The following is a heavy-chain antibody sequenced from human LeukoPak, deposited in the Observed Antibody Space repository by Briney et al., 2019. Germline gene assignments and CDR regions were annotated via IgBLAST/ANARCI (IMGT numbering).Heavy chain of an antibody. CDR2: INWNGGST. CDR1: GFTFDDYG. Sequence: PGGSLRLSCAASGFTFDDYGMSWVRQAPGKGLEWVSGINWNGGSTGYADSVKGRFTISRDNAKNSLYLQMNRLRAEDTALYYCARGLFGYSSGWGPSGYWGQGTLVTVSS. D-gene: IGHD6-19*01. J-gene: IGHJ4*02. CDR3: ARGLFGYSSGWGPSGY. V-gene: IGHV3-20*04.